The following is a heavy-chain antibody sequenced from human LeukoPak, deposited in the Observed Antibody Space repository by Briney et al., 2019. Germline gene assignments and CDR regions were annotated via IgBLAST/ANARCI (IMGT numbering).Heavy chain of an antibody. CDR2: ISGSGGST. CDR1: GXTFSSYG. Sequence: GGSLRLSCAASGXTFSSYGMSWVRQAPGKGLEWVSGISGSGGSTYYADSVKGRFTISRDNSKNTLYLQVNSLRAEDTAVYYCAKVGDAAFWYFDLWGRGTLVTVSS. D-gene: IGHD3-16*01. CDR3: AKVGDAAFWYFDL. J-gene: IGHJ2*01. V-gene: IGHV3-23*01.